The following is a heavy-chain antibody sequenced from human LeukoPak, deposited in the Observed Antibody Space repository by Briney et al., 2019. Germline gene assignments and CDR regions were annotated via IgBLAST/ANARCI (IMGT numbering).Heavy chain of an antibody. J-gene: IGHJ4*02. CDR2: ISSSSSYI. V-gene: IGHV3-21*01. CDR1: GFTFSSYA. CDR3: ARGSQRSIAVAGDWVY. D-gene: IGHD6-19*01. Sequence: PGGSLRLSCAASGFTFSSYAMSWVRQAPGKGLEWVSSISSSSSYIYYADSVKGRFTISRDNAKNSLYLQMNSLRAEDTAVYYCARGSQRSIAVAGDWVYWGQGTLVTVSS.